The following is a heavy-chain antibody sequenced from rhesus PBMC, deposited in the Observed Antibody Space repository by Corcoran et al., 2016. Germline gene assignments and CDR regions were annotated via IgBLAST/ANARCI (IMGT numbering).Heavy chain of an antibody. D-gene: IGHD4-4*01. J-gene: IGHJ4*01. CDR2: IAPSDSET. CDR3: AKGIGSFVFDY. V-gene: IGHV5-20*01. CDR1: GITFRYYW. Sequence: VQPVQSGAEVKRPGEARKISCQTSGITFRYYWITWVGQMRVKGLEWMGSIAPSDSETRYNPTFQGQVTISADKSISTAYLQWSRLKASDTATYYCAKGIGSFVFDYWGQGVLVTVSS.